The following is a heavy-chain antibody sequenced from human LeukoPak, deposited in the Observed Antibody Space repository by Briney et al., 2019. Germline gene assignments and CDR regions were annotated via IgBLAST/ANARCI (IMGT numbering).Heavy chain of an antibody. CDR2: ISGGGHNT. D-gene: IGHD2-21*01. J-gene: IGHJ4*02. Sequence: GGSLRLSCAASGFAFSSYAISWVRQAPGKGLEWVSVISGGGHNTYYADSVKGRFTISRDNSKNTLYLQMNSLRAEDTAVYFCARANEAYAFDYWGQGTLVTVSS. CDR3: ARANEAYAFDY. CDR1: GFAFSSYA. V-gene: IGHV3-23*01.